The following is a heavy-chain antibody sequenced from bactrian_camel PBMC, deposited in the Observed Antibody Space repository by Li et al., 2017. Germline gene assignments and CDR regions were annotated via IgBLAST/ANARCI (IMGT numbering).Heavy chain of an antibody. V-gene: IGHV3S55*01. CDR3: AARRRGSCLLDWTLYEN. CDR1: GFYYVTYC. D-gene: IGHD2*01. CDR2: MNRDGST. J-gene: IGHJ4*01. Sequence: HVQLVESGGGSVQAGGSLKLACEVTGFYYVTYCMGWFRQAPGKEREGVAGMNRDGSTHYSDSVKGRFTISQDNAKNTLYLQMNSLKPEDTATYYCAARRRGSCLLDWTLYENWGQGTQVTVSS.